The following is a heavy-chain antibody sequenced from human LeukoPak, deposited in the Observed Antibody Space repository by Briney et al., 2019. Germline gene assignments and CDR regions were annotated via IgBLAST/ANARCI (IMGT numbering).Heavy chain of an antibody. D-gene: IGHD6-6*01. CDR2: IYPGDSDT. V-gene: IGHV5-51*01. CDR1: GYSFTSYW. J-gene: IGHJ4*02. Sequence: GESLQISCKGSGYSFTSYWIGWVRQMPGKGLEWMGIIYPGDSDTRYSPSFQGQVTISADKSISTAYLQWSSLKASDTAMYYCARHFKAARRPFDYWGQGTLVTVSS. CDR3: ARHFKAARRPFDY.